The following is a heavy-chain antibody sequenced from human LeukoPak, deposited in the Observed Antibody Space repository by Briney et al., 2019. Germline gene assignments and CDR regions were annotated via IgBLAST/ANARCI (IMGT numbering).Heavy chain of an antibody. V-gene: IGHV1-18*01. CDR3: ASVSYSGSYLGNDY. CDR1: GYTFTSYG. CDR2: ISAYNGNT. Sequence: ASVKVSCKASGYTFTSYGISWVRQAPGQGLEWMGWISAYNGNTNYAQKLQGRVTMTTDTSTSTAYMELRSLRSDDTAVYYCASVSYSGSYLGNDYWGQGTLVTVSS. D-gene: IGHD1-26*01. J-gene: IGHJ4*02.